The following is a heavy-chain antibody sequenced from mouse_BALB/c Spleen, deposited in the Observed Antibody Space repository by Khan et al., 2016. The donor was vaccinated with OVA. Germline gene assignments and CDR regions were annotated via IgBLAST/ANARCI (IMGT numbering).Heavy chain of an antibody. CDR1: GYSITSGYA. J-gene: IGHJ2*01. V-gene: IGHV3-2*02. CDR2: ISYSGGT. Sequence: VQLKESGPGLVKPSQSLSLTCTVTGYSITSGYAWNWIRQFPGNKLEWMGYISYSGGTSYNPSLKSRISFTRDTSKNPFFLQLNSVTTEDTATYCCARGNCYGYCFDYWGQGTPLTVSS. D-gene: IGHD1-1*01. CDR3: ARGNCYGYCFDY.